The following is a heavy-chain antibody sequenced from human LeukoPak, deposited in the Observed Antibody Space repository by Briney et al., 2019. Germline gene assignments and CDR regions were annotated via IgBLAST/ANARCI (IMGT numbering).Heavy chain of an antibody. Sequence: PGGSMTPSWPADTFTSRTIATDWDRPVQGRGWGWVSVIPYDGSNEDYGDSVKGRFIISRDDSEKTMSLQMNSLRVDDTALYYCARGPDPVNRGPRRAFDLWGQGTMVTVSS. CDR1: TFTSRTIA. D-gene: IGHD3-10*01. CDR2: IPYDGSNE. V-gene: IGHV3-30-3*01. CDR3: ARGPDPVNRGPRRAFDL. J-gene: IGHJ3*01.